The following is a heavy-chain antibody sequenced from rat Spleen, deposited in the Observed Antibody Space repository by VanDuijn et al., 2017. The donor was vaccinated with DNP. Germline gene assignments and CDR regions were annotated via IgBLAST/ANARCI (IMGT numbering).Heavy chain of an antibody. D-gene: IGHD1-4*01. CDR3: ARHVLPLRVWDS. CDR2: NYDGGTT. Sequence: EVQLVESGGGLVQPGGSLKLSCRASGFSLSDYYINYDGGTTYSGDSVKGRFTISRDDATNILYLQMNRLRSEDMATYYCARHVLPLRVWDSWGQGVLVIVSA. V-gene: IGHV5-22*01. J-gene: IGHJ2*01. CDR1: GFSLSDYY.